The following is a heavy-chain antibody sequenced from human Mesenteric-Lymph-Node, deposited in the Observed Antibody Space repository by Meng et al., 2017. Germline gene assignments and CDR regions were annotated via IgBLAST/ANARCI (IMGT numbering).Heavy chain of an antibody. Sequence: SETLSLTCAVYGGSFSGYYWSWIRQPPGKGLEWIGEINHSGSTNYNPSLKSRVTISVDTSKNQFSLKLSSVTAADTAVYYCGRGDGRHGMDVWGQGTTVTVSS. CDR1: GGSFSGYY. CDR3: GRGDGRHGMDV. J-gene: IGHJ6*02. D-gene: IGHD1-1*01. CDR2: INHSGST. V-gene: IGHV4-34*01.